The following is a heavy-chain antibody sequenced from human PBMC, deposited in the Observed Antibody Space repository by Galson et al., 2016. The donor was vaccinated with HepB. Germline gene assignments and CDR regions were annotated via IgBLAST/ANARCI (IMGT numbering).Heavy chain of an antibody. CDR1: GFSLRTSGVG. CDR3: AHGSGWLFDY. CDR2: IYWNDDN. V-gene: IGHV2-5*01. Sequence: PALVKPTQTLTLTCTFSGFSLRTSGVGVGWIRQPPGKALEWLALIYWNDDNHYSPSLRSRLTLTKDTSKNHVVLTMTNMDPVDTATYYCAHGSGWLFDYWGQGTLVTVSS. D-gene: IGHD6-19*01. J-gene: IGHJ4*02.